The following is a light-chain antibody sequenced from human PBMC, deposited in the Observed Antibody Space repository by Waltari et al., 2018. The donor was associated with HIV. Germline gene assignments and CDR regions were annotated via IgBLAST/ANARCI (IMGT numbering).Light chain of an antibody. CDR1: QSVSSSY. CDR2: GAS. Sequence: ELVLSKSPVTLSLSSGERATPPCRASQSVSSSYLAWYQQKPGQAPRLLIYGASSRATGIPDRFSGSGSGTDFTLTISRLEPEDFAVYYCQQYGSSPYTFGQGTKLEIK. V-gene: IGKV3-20*01. J-gene: IGKJ2*01. CDR3: QQYGSSPYT.